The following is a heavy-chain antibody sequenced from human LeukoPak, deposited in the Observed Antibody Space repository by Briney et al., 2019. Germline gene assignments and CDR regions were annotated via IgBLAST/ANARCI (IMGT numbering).Heavy chain of an antibody. V-gene: IGHV3-21*01. D-gene: IGHD3-16*02. CDR2: ISSSSSYI. CDR1: GFTFSSYS. CDR3: ARCAFSYRERWTSFYYYMDV. Sequence: GGSLRLSCAASGFTFSSYSLTWVRQAPEKGLEWVSSISSSSSYIFYADSVKGRFTISRDNAKNSLYLQMNSLTAEDTAVYYCARCAFSYRERWTSFYYYMDVWGKGTAVTVSS. J-gene: IGHJ6*03.